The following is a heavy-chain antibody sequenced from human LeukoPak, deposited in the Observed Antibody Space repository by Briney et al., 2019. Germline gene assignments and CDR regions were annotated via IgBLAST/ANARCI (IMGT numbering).Heavy chain of an antibody. CDR3: ASHDFWSCWYFDY. V-gene: IGHV4-39*01. J-gene: IGHJ4*02. CDR1: GGSISSSSYF. D-gene: IGHD3-3*01. Sequence: PSETLSLTCTVSGGSISSSSYFWGWVRQPPGKGLEWIGSIYYGGNSYYNPSLKSRVTISVDTSENQFSLKLSSVAAADTAVYYCASHDFWSCWYFDYWGQGTLVTVSS. CDR2: IYYGGNS.